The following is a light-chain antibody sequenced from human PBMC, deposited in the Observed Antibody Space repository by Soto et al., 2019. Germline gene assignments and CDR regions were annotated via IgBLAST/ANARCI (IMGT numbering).Light chain of an antibody. CDR1: SSDVGGYNY. CDR3: SSYTSSSTLP. Sequence: QSVLTQPASVSGSPGQSITISCTGTSSDVGGYNYVSWYQQHPGKAPKLMIYDVSSRPSGVSNRFSGSKSGNTASLTISGLQAEDEADYYCSSYTSSSTLPFGTGTKLTVL. CDR2: DVS. V-gene: IGLV2-14*01. J-gene: IGLJ1*01.